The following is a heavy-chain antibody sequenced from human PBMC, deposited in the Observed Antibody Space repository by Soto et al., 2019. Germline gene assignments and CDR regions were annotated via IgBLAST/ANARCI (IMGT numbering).Heavy chain of an antibody. CDR2: IYYSGST. V-gene: IGHV4-59*01. J-gene: IGHJ6*02. CDR1: GGSISRYY. D-gene: IGHD6-13*01. Sequence: QVQLQESGPGLVKPSETLSLTCTVSGGSISRYYWSWIRQPPGKGLEWIGYIYYSGSTNYNPSLKSRVTISVDTSKNQYSLKLSSVTAADTAVYYCASLGYSSPYYGMDVWGQGTTVTVSS. CDR3: ASLGYSSPYYGMDV.